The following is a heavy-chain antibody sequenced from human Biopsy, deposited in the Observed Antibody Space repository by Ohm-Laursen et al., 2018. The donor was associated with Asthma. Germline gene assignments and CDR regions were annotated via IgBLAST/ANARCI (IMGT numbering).Heavy chain of an antibody. CDR1: GLTFDDYA. Sequence: SLRLSCAAAGLTFDDYAMHWVRQAPGKGLEWVSGVSWNSGSIDYADSVKGRFTMARDNSKNTLDLQMNSLREEDTAVYYCVRDGTDDAFDIWGQGTVVSVSS. CDR3: VRDGTDDAFDI. CDR2: VSWNSGSI. V-gene: IGHV3-9*01. J-gene: IGHJ3*02. D-gene: IGHD1-1*01.